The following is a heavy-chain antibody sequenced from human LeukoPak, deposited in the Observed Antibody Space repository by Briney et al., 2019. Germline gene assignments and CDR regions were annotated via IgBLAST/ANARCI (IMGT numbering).Heavy chain of an antibody. CDR3: ARGDGYGDYVEWFDP. V-gene: IGHV3-21*01. Sequence: KTGGSLRLSCAASGFTFSNYSMAWVRQAPGKGLEWASSISSSTTYIYYADSVKGRFIIPRDNAQNSLFLQMNSLRADDTAVYYCARGDGYGDYVEWFDPWGQGTLVTVSS. D-gene: IGHD4-17*01. J-gene: IGHJ5*02. CDR2: ISSSTTYI. CDR1: GFTFSNYS.